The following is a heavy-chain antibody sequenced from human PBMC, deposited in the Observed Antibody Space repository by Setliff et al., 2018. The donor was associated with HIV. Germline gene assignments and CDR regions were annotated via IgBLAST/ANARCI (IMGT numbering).Heavy chain of an antibody. Sequence: ASVKVSCKASGYTFTGYYMHWVRQAPGQGLEWMGWINPNSGGTKYAQKFQGRVTMTRDTSISTAYMVVSSLRSDDTAVYYCAREGSPIYYFDYWSQGTLVTVSS. V-gene: IGHV1-2*02. CDR1: GYTFTGYY. D-gene: IGHD3-10*01. CDR2: INPNSGGT. J-gene: IGHJ4*02. CDR3: AREGSPIYYFDY.